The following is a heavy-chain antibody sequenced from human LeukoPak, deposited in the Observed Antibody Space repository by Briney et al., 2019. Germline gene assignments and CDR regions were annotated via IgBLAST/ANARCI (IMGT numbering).Heavy chain of an antibody. CDR2: IIPIFGTA. J-gene: IGHJ4*02. V-gene: IGHV1-69*13. Sequence: SVKVSCKASVCTFISYAISWVRQARGQGLEWMGGIIPIFGTANYAQKFQGRVTITADESTSTAYMELSSLRSEDTAVYYCARYLLYDSSGYYYDYWGQGTLVTVSS. CDR3: ARYLLYDSSGYYYDY. CDR1: VCTFISYA. D-gene: IGHD3-22*01.